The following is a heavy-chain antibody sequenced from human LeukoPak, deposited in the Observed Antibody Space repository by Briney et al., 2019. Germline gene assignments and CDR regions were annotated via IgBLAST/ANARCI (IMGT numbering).Heavy chain of an antibody. V-gene: IGHV4-59*08. Sequence: SETLSLTCTVSGGSISSYYWSWIRQPPGKGLEWIGYIYYSGSTNYNPSLKSRVTISVDTSKNQFSLKLSSVTAADTAVYYCARGIVASHAFDIWGQGTMVTVSS. CDR3: ARGIVASHAFDI. D-gene: IGHD5-12*01. CDR2: IYYSGST. J-gene: IGHJ3*02. CDR1: GGSISSYY.